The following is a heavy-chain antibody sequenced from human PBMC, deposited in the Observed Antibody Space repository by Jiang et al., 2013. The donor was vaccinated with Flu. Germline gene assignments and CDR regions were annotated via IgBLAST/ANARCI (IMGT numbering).Heavy chain of an antibody. J-gene: IGHJ5*02. CDR3: ARGLATVTTDWFDP. D-gene: IGHD4-17*01. CDR1: GYTFTSYG. Sequence: KASGYTFTSYGISWVRQAPGQGLEWMGWISAYNGNTNYAQKLQGRVTMTTDTSTSTAYMELRSLRSDDTAVYYCARGLATVTTDWFDPWGQGTLVTVSS. CDR2: ISAYNGNT. V-gene: IGHV1-18*01.